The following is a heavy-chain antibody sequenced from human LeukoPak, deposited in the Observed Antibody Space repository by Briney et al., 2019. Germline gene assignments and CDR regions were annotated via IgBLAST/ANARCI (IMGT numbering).Heavy chain of an antibody. CDR2: MSSSGSTI. CDR3: ARESRQWLVLGGVDY. V-gene: IGHV3-11*04. D-gene: IGHD6-19*01. Sequence: GGSLRLSCAASGFTFSDAWMNWVRQAPGKGLEWVSYMSSSGSTIYYADSVKGRFTISRDNAKNSLYLQMNSLRAEDTAVYYCARESRQWLVLGGVDYWGQGTLVTVSS. J-gene: IGHJ4*02. CDR1: GFTFSDAW.